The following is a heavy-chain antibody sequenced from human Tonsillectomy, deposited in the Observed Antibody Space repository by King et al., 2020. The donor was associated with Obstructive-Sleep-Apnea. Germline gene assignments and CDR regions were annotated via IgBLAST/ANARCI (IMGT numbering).Heavy chain of an antibody. CDR2: IDPGDADT. V-gene: IGHV5-51*01. D-gene: IGHD3-22*01. Sequence: VQLVESGAEVKKPGESPKISCMASGYSFTNYWIGWVRQLPGKGLEWLGSIDPGDADTRYSPSFQGQVTISVDKSINTAYLQWSSLKASDTAMYYCARHREPSGYHQEFDNWGQGTLVTVSS. CDR3: ARHREPSGYHQEFDN. CDR1: GYSFTNYW. J-gene: IGHJ4*02.